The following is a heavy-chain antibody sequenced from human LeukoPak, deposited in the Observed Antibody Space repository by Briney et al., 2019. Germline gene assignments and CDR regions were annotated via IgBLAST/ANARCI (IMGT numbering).Heavy chain of an antibody. J-gene: IGHJ5*02. Sequence: SQTLSLTCAISGDSVSTNSAAWHWIRQSPSRGLEWLGRTYYRSKWYNDYAVSVKNRISINPDTSKNQFSLHLNSVTPEDTAVYYCARAGITVAGTTVAFWFDPWGLGTLVTVSS. CDR1: GDSVSTNSAA. D-gene: IGHD6-19*01. V-gene: IGHV6-1*01. CDR3: ARAGITVAGTTVAFWFDP. CDR2: TYYRSKWYN.